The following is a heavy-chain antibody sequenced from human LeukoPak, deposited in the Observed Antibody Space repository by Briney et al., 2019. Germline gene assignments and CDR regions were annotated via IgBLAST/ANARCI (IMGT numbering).Heavy chain of an antibody. J-gene: IGHJ4*02. V-gene: IGHV3-74*01. Sequence: PGGSLRLSCAVSGFRFSDYWMDWVRRAPGKGPVWVSYIDNDGSDTGYADSVKGRFTVSRDNAKNTLYLQMTSLRVEDTAMYYCARGVEGAGTDYWGQGTLVTVSS. CDR1: GFRFSDYW. CDR2: IDNDGSDT. D-gene: IGHD6-13*01. CDR3: ARGVEGAGTDY.